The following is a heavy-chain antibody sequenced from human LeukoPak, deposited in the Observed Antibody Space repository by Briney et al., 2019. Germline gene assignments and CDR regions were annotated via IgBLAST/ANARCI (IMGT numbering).Heavy chain of an antibody. J-gene: IGHJ4*02. CDR1: GIHFSYYK. Sequence: GSLKPSLSASGIHFSYYKQKWGRQASGEGVGGVSINSRGGTYTYYADSVKGRFTTSRDNAKNSLSLQLSSLRAEDTAVYYCARGHYDILTASYKWTPDYWGQGILVTVSS. D-gene: IGHD3-9*01. CDR3: ARGHYDILTASYKWTPDY. CDR2: NSRGGTYT. V-gene: IGHV3-21*06.